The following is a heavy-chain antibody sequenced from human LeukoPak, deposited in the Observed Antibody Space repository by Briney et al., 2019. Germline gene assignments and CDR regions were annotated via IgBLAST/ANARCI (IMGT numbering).Heavy chain of an antibody. V-gene: IGHV3-11*01. CDR3: ARDTAMAPYYYYGMDV. CDR1: GFTFSDYY. J-gene: IGHJ6*02. Sequence: GGSLRLSCAASGFTFSDYYMSWIRQAPGKGLEWVSYISSSGSTIYYADSVKGRFTISRDNAKNSLYLQMSSLRAEDTAVYYCARDTAMAPYYYYGMDVWGQGTTVTVSS. CDR2: ISSSGSTI. D-gene: IGHD5-18*01.